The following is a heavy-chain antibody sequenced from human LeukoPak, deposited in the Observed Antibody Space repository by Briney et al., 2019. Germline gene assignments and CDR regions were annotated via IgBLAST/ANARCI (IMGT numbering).Heavy chain of an antibody. V-gene: IGHV4-59*10. Sequence: SETLSLTCAVYGGSFSGYYWSWIRQPAGKGLEWIGRIYTSGSTNYNPSLKSRVTMSVDTSKNQFSLKLSSVTAADTAVYYCARANHSNYGVLYFDYWGQGTLVTVSS. D-gene: IGHD4-11*01. CDR3: ARANHSNYGVLYFDY. CDR2: IYTSGST. CDR1: GGSFSGYY. J-gene: IGHJ4*02.